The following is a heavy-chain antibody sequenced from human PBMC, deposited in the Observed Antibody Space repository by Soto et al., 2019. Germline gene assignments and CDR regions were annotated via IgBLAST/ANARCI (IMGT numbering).Heavy chain of an antibody. CDR3: ARDLHHSAPPNYYYGMDV. CDR2: IKQDGSEK. V-gene: IGHV3-7*03. Sequence: GGSVRLSCAASGFTFSSYWMSWVRQAPGKGLEWVANIKQDGSEKYYVDSVKGRFTISRDNAKNSLYLQMNSLRAEDTAVYYCARDLHHSAPPNYYYGMDVWGQGTTVTVSS. CDR1: GFTFSSYW. J-gene: IGHJ6*02.